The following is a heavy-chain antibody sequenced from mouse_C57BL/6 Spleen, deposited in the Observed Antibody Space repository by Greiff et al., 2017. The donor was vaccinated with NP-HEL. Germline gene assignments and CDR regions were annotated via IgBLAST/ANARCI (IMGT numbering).Heavy chain of an antibody. J-gene: IGHJ4*01. V-gene: IGHV1-76*01. CDR1: GYTFTDYY. CDR3: ARGGRLGAMDY. CDR2: IYPGSGNT. Sequence: VQLQQSGAELVRPGASVKLSCKASGYTFTDYYINWVKQRPGQGLEWIARIYPGSGNTYYNEKFKGKATLTAEKSSSTAYMQLSSLTSEDSAVYFCARGGRLGAMDYWGQGTSVTVSS.